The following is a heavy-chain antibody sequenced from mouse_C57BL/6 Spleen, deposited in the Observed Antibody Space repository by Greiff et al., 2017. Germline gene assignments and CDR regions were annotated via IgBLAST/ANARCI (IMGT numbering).Heavy chain of an antibody. D-gene: IGHD2-10*02. J-gene: IGHJ4*01. V-gene: IGHV5-16*01. CDR1: GFTFSDYY. CDR3: AREGYDYYAMDY. Sequence: EVKVVESEGGLVQPGSSMKLSCTASGFTFSDYYMAWVRQVPEKGLEWVANINYDGSSTYYLDSLKSRFIISRDNAKNILYLQMSSLKSEDTATYYCAREGYDYYAMDYWGQGTSVTVSS. CDR2: INYDGSST.